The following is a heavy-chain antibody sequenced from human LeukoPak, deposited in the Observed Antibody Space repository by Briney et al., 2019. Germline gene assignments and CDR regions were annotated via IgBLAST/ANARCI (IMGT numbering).Heavy chain of an antibody. V-gene: IGHV3-7*01. J-gene: IGHJ6*04. CDR2: IKQDGSEK. D-gene: IGHD3-3*01. Sequence: GGSLRLSCAASGFTFSSYWMSWVRQAPGKGLEWVANIKQDGSEKYYVDSVKGRFTISRDNAKNSLYLQMNSLRAEDTAVYYCARDPSDFWSGYASSRDVWGKGTTVTVSS. CDR1: GFTFSSYW. CDR3: ARDPSDFWSGYASSRDV.